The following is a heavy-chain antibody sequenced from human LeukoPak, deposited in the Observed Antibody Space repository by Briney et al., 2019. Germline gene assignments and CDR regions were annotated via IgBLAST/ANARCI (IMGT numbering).Heavy chain of an antibody. V-gene: IGHV3-9*01. CDR2: ISWNSGSI. J-gene: IGHJ4*02. Sequence: GGSLRLSCAASGFTFDDYAMHWVRQAPGKGLEWVSGISWNSGSIGYADSVKGRFTISRDNAKNSLYLQMNSLRAEDKALYYCAKVADYYDSSGYFDYWGQGTLVTVSS. CDR3: AKVADYYDSSGYFDY. D-gene: IGHD3-22*01. CDR1: GFTFDDYA.